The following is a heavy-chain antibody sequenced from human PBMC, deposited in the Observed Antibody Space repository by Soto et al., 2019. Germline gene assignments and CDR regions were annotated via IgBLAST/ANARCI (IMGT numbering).Heavy chain of an antibody. V-gene: IGHV4-39*07. CDR3: ASLTDYYGSGSYYYYVMDV. Sequence: SETLSLTCTVSGGSISSSSYYWGWIRQPPGKGLEWIGSIYYSGSTYYNPSLKSRVTISVDTSKNQFSLKLSSVTAADTAVYYCASLTDYYGSGSYYYYVMDVWGQGTTVTVSS. CDR2: IYYSGST. CDR1: GGSISSSSYY. D-gene: IGHD3-10*01. J-gene: IGHJ6*02.